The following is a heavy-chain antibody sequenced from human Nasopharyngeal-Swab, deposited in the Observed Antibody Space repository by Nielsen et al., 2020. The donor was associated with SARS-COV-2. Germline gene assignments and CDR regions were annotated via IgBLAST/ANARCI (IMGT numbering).Heavy chain of an antibody. CDR3: ARGDIVLMVYALSSGAFGI. J-gene: IGHJ3*02. V-gene: IGHV4-4*02. Sequence: LETLSLTCAVSGGSISSSNWWSWVRQPPGKGLEWIGEIYHSGSTNYNPSLKSRVTISVDKSKNQFSLKLSSVTAADTAVYYCARGDIVLMVYALSSGAFGIWGQGTMVTVSS. CDR2: IYHSGST. D-gene: IGHD2-8*01. CDR1: GGSISSSNW.